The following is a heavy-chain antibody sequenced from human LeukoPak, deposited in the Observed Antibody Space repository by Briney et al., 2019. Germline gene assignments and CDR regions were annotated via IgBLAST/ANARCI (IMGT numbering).Heavy chain of an antibody. CDR1: GGSFSGYY. V-gene: IGHV4-34*03. CDR2: INHSGST. D-gene: IGHD6-19*01. CDR3: AKMGVAVAGTSGEYYFDY. J-gene: IGHJ4*02. Sequence: SETLSLTCAVYGGSFSGYYWSWIRQPPGKGLEWIGEINHSGSTNYNPSLKSRVTISVDTSKNQFSLKLSSVTAADTAVYYCAKMGVAVAGTSGEYYFDYWGQGTLVTVSS.